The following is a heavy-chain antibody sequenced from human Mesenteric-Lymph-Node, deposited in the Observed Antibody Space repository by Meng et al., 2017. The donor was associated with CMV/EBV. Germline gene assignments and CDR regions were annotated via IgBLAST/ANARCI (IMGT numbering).Heavy chain of an antibody. D-gene: IGHD2-21*01. CDR2: ISDSGDST. CDR3: ARACGGSNCYSFDC. J-gene: IGHJ4*02. Sequence: SGFMFSTYALTWDRQAPGKGLEWVSSISDSGDSTYYADSVKGRFTISRDNSKNTLYLQMNSLRAEDTAVFHCARACGGSNCYSFDCWGQGTLVTVSS. V-gene: IGHV3-23*01. CDR1: GFMFSTYA.